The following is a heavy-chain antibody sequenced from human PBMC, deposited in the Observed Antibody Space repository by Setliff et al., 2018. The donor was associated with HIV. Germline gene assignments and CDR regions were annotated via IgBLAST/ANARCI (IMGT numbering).Heavy chain of an antibody. D-gene: IGHD1-1*01. CDR2: INPSSGDT. J-gene: IGHJ4*02. CDR3: AREFPGGTKGFDY. V-gene: IGHV1-46*01. CDR1: GFILTSNY. Sequence: ASVKVSCKASGFILTSNYMHWVRQAPGQGLEWMGVINPSSGDTLYAQNFQGRVTVTRDTSTSTVYMDLSRLRSEDTAVYYCAREFPGGTKGFDYWGQGTLVTVSS.